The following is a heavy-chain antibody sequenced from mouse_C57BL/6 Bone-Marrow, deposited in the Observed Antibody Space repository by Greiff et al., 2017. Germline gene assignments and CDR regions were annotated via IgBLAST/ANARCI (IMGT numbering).Heavy chain of an antibody. V-gene: IGHV14-3*01. CDR2: IDPANGNT. Sequence: EVQLQQSVAELVRPGASVKLSCTASGYTFKNSYMHWVKQRPEQGLEWIGRIDPANGNTKYAPKFQGKATITADTSSNTAYLQLSSLTSEAPAVYYCARCRWVLCDRDYWGQGTAVTVSS. D-gene: IGHD2-3*01. CDR1: GYTFKNSY. J-gene: IGHJ4*01. CDR3: ARCRWVLCDRDY.